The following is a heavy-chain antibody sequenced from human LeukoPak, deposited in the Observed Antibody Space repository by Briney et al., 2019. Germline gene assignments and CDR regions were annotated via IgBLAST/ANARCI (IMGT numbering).Heavy chain of an antibody. V-gene: IGHV3-33*01. CDR2: IWYDGSNK. CDR1: GFTFSSYG. J-gene: IGHJ4*02. D-gene: IGHD3-3*01. CDR3: ARDLRDFWSGSLDY. Sequence: GRSLRLSCAASGFTFSSYGMHWVRQAPGKGLEWGAVIWYDGSNKYYADSLKGRFTISRDNSKNTLYLQMNSQRAEDTAVYFCARDLRDFWSGSLDYWGQGTLVTVSS.